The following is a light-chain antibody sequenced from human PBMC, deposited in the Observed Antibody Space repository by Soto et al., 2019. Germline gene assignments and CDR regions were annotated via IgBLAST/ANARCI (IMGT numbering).Light chain of an antibody. CDR1: QSVSSY. CDR3: QQYYNWPPYT. J-gene: IGKJ2*01. V-gene: IGKV3-11*01. CDR2: DAS. Sequence: EVVLTQSPATLSLSPGERATLSCRASQSVSSYLAWYQHKPGQAPRLLIYDASNRATGIPARFSGSGSGTDFTLTISGLQSDDFAVYSCQQYYNWPPYTFGQGTKLQIE.